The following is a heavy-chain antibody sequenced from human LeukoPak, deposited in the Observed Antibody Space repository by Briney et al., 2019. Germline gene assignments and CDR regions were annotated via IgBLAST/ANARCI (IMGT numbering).Heavy chain of an antibody. CDR3: AKCMSGTGVCLNFDS. CDR2: ISGSDSGT. CDR1: GFTFSTYA. Sequence: GGSLRLSCEASGFTFSTYAMSWVRQPPGKGLQWVSGISGSDSGTYYTDSVKGRSTISRDNSKNTVYLEIDNLRAEDTAVYYCAKCMSGTGVCLNFDSWGQGILVTVSS. J-gene: IGHJ4*02. D-gene: IGHD2-8*02. V-gene: IGHV3-23*01.